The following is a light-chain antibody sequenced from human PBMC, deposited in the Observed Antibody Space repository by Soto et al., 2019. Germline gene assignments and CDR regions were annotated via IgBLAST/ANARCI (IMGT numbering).Light chain of an antibody. CDR1: LNVNSY. V-gene: IGKV3-11*01. J-gene: IGKJ4*01. Sequence: VLTQFPANLSLSPGERATLSCRASLNVNSYLAWYQQKPGQAPRLLIYDASNRATGIPARFSGSGSGTDFTLTISILEPEDFAVYYCQQRSNWPTFGGGTKVDIK. CDR2: DAS. CDR3: QQRSNWPT.